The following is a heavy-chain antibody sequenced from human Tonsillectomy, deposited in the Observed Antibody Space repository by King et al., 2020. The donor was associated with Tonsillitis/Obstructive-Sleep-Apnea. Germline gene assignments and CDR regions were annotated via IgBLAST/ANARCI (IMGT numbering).Heavy chain of an antibody. CDR1: GYSFTSYW. V-gene: IGHV5-10-1*01. D-gene: IGHD6-13*01. J-gene: IGHJ4*02. CDR3: ARGGILSAGAPDF. Sequence: QLVQFGLEVKKPGESLRISCKGSGYSFTSYWISWVRQMPGKGLEWMGRIDLSDSYTNYSPSFPGHVTISADKSISTAYLQWRSLKASDTAMYYCARGGILSAGAPDFWGQGTLVTVSS. CDR2: IDLSDSYT.